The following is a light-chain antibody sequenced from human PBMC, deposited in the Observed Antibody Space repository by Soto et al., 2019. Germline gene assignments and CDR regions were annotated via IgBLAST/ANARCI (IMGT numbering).Light chain of an antibody. CDR2: WAS. CDR1: QSVLYSSNNKNY. J-gene: IGKJ4*01. Sequence: DIVMTQSPDSLAVSLGERATINCKSSQSVLYSSNNKNYLAWYQQKPGQPPKLLIYWASTRESGVPDRFSGSGSGTDFPLTISRLQAEDLAVYYCQQYYGLPLTFGGGTNVEIK. CDR3: QQYYGLPLT. V-gene: IGKV4-1*01.